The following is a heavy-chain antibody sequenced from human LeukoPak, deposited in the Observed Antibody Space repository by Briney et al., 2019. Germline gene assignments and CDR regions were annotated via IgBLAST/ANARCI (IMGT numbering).Heavy chain of an antibody. CDR2: IYYSGST. V-gene: IGHV4-39*01. J-gene: IGHJ5*02. Sequence: PSETLSLTCTVSGGSISSTSYYWGWIRQPPGKGLEWIGSIYYSGSTYYNPSLKSRVTISVDTSKNQFSLKLSSVTAADTAVYYCARRRTVTSGWFDPWGQGTLVTVSS. D-gene: IGHD4-11*01. CDR3: ARRRTVTSGWFDP. CDR1: GGSISSTSYY.